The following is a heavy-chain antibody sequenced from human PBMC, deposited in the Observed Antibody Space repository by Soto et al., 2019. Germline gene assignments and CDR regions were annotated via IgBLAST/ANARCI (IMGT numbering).Heavy chain of an antibody. CDR1: GFTFSDYY. D-gene: IGHD2-2*01. J-gene: IGHJ5*02. V-gene: IGHV3-11*01. Sequence: PGGSLRLSCAASGFTFSDYYMRWIRQAPGKGLEWVSYISSSGSTIYYADSVKGRFTISRDNAKNSLYLQMNSLRAEDTAVYYCARAPGYQLLFWFDPWGQGTLVTAPQ. CDR2: ISSSGSTI. CDR3: ARAPGYQLLFWFDP.